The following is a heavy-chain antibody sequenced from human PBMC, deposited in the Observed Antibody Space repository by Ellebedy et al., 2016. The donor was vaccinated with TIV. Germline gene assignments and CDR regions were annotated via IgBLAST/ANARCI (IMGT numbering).Heavy chain of an antibody. D-gene: IGHD1-1*01. CDR2: INTYNGNT. CDR1: GHTFTSDG. J-gene: IGHJ4*02. CDR3: ARGITGPVDLGY. Sequence: MPGGSLRLSCKASGHTFTSDGFGWVRQAPGQGLEWMGWINTYNGNTNYAKSFQGRVTMTTDTSTNTAYLDLRSLRPDDTAVYYCARGITGPVDLGYWGQGTLVTVSS. V-gene: IGHV1-18*04.